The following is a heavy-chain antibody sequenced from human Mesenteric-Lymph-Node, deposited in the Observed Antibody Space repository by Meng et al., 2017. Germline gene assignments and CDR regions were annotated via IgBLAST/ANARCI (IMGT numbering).Heavy chain of an antibody. J-gene: IGHJ5*02. CDR3: ARGGSGFSTS. CDR2: IKPVGIYT. Sequence: ESLKISCAASGFTFINYWLHWVRQTPGQGLVWVSRIKPVGIYTTYADSVNGRFTISRDDAKDTLYLQMNSLRDEDTALYYCARGGSGFSTSWGQGTLVTVSS. CDR1: GFTFINYW. D-gene: IGHD3-22*01. V-gene: IGHV3-74*01.